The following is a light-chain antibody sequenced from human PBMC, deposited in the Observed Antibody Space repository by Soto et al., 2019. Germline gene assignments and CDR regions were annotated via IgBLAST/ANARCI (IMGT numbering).Light chain of an antibody. CDR3: QQYDNSGWT. CDR2: GVS. CDR1: ESVSSTS. J-gene: IGKJ1*01. Sequence: EIVLTQSPGTLSLSPGERATLSCRASESVSSTSLAWYQQKPGQAPRLLMYGVSSRATGIPDRFSGSGSGTDFTLTINRLEPEDFAVYFCQQYDNSGWTFGQGTKVEIK. V-gene: IGKV3-20*01.